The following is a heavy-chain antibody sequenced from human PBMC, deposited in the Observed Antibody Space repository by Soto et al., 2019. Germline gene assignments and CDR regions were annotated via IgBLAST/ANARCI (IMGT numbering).Heavy chain of an antibody. Sequence: EVQLLESGGGLVQPGGSLRLSCAASGFTFNTFEMSWVRQAPGRGLEWVSFISDDSSRTYYADAVKGRFTISRDNSKYTLYAQTDSLTAEDTAVYACVIGGWLDFGGQGPLVTFSS. CDR3: VIGGWLDF. D-gene: IGHD3-16*01. J-gene: IGHJ5*01. CDR2: ISDDSSRT. CDR1: GFTFNTFE. V-gene: IGHV3-23*01.